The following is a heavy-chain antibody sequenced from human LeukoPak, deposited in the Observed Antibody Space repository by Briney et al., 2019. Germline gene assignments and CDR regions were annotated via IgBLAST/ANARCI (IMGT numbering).Heavy chain of an antibody. CDR1: GFTFSSYG. D-gene: IGHD2-15*01. Sequence: GGSLRLSCAASGFTFSSYGMHWVRQAPGKGLEWVAVISYDGSNKYYADSVKGRFTISGDNSKNTLYLQMNSLRAEDTAVYYCAKEGPRWVAATHRYYGMDVWGQGTTVTVSS. V-gene: IGHV3-30*18. J-gene: IGHJ6*02. CDR3: AKEGPRWVAATHRYYGMDV. CDR2: ISYDGSNK.